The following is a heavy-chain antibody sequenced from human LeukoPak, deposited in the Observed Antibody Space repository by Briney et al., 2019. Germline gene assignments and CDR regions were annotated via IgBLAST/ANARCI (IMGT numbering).Heavy chain of an antibody. CDR1: GFTSSSYS. Sequence: GGSLRLSCAASGFTSSSYSKNWVRQALGKGLERVSSISSSSSCIYYADSVKGRFTISRDNAKNSLYLQMNSRRAEDTAVYYCARGALAAAGTWFDPWGQGTLVTVSS. V-gene: IGHV3-21*01. D-gene: IGHD6-13*01. CDR2: ISSSSSCI. J-gene: IGHJ5*02. CDR3: ARGALAAAGTWFDP.